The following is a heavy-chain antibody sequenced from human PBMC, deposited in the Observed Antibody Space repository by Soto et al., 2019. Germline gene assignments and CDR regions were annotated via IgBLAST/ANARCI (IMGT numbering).Heavy chain of an antibody. J-gene: IGHJ1*01. CDR2: ISGSGGST. CDR1: GFTFSSYA. D-gene: IGHD2-15*01. CDR3: AKDRCSGGSCYARLTYFQH. V-gene: IGHV3-23*01. Sequence: GGSLRLSCAASGFTFSSYAMSWVRQAPGKGLEWVSAISGSGGSTYYADSVKGRFTISRDNSKNTLYLQMNSLRAEDTAVYYCAKDRCSGGSCYARLTYFQHWGQGTLVTVSS.